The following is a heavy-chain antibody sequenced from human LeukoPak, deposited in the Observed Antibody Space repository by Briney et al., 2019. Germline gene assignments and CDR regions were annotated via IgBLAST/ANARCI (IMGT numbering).Heavy chain of an antibody. CDR3: GIAAAYYFDY. CDR1: GFTFSSYA. Sequence: GGSLRLSCAASGFTFSSYAMHWVRQAPGKGLEYVSAISSNGGSTYYANSVKGRFTISRDNSKNTLYLQMGSLRAEDMAVYYCGIAAAYYFDYWGQGTLVTVSS. D-gene: IGHD6-13*01. J-gene: IGHJ4*02. V-gene: IGHV3-64*01. CDR2: ISSNGGST.